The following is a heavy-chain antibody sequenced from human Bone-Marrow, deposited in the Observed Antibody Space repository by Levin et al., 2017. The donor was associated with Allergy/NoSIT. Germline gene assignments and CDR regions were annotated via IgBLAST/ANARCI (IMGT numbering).Heavy chain of an antibody. CDR1: GFSFGKHA. D-gene: IGHD3-9*01. CDR2: ISGTGSST. V-gene: IGHV3-23*01. J-gene: IGHJ6*02. CDR3: AKELSETGYYYYGVDV. Sequence: GGSLRLSCAASGFSFGKHAMTWMRQAPGRGLEWVAVISGTGSSTYYADSVKGRFAISRANSKNILYLQMNTLRAEDTAVYYCAKELSETGYYYYGVDVWGHGTTVTVSS.